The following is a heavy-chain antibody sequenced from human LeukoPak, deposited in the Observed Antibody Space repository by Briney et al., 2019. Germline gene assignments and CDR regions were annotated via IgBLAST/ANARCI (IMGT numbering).Heavy chain of an antibody. CDR3: ARERRIGKTYYYDSSGSSYFDY. CDR2: IYTSGST. CDR1: GGSISSGSYY. Sequence: PSQTLSLTCTVSGGSISSGSYYWSWIRQPAGKGLEWIGRIYTSGSTNYNPSLKSRVTMSVDTSKNQFSLKLSSVTAADTAVYYCARERRIGKTYYYDSSGSSYFDYWGQGTLVTVSS. J-gene: IGHJ4*02. V-gene: IGHV4-61*02. D-gene: IGHD3-22*01.